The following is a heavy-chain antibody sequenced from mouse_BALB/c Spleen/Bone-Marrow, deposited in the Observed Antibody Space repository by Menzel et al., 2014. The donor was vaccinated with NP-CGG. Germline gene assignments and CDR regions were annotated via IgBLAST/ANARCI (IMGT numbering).Heavy chain of an antibody. CDR1: GYTFSNYW. D-gene: IGHD3-1*01. CDR2: IHPGNSDT. CDR3: TTLARNNFDY. V-gene: IGHV1-5*01. Sequence: VQLQQSGTVLARPGAAAKMSCKASGYTFSNYWMHWIKQWPGQGLEWIGTIHPGNSDTTYNQKFKGKAKLTAVTSTSTAYMELSSLTNEHSAVYYCTTLARNNFDYWRQGTTLTIS. J-gene: IGHJ2*01.